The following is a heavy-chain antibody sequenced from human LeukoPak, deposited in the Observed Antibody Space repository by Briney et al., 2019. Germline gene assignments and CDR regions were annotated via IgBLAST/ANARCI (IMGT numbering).Heavy chain of an antibody. Sequence: SETLSLTCLVSGDSISSYYWSWIRQPPGKGLEWIGYIYYSGSTNYNPSLKSRVTISIDASKNHFSLKLSSVTAADTAVYYCARYRSLGIIDYRVQGTLVTVSS. V-gene: IGHV4-59*01. CDR1: GDSISSYY. D-gene: IGHD3-16*01. CDR3: ARYRSLGIIDY. J-gene: IGHJ4*02. CDR2: IYYSGST.